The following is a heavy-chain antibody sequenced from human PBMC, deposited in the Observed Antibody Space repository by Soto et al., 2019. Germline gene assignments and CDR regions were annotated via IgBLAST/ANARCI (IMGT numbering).Heavy chain of an antibody. Sequence: SETLSLTCTVSGGSISSGGYYWSWIRQHPGKGLEWIGYIYYSGSTYYNPSLKSRVTISVDTSKNQFSLKLSSVTAADTAVYYRASTPLQRLQYPTRWFDPWGQGTLVTVS. CDR2: IYYSGST. CDR3: ASTPLQRLQYPTRWFDP. V-gene: IGHV4-31*03. CDR1: GGSISSGGYY. D-gene: IGHD4-4*01. J-gene: IGHJ5*02.